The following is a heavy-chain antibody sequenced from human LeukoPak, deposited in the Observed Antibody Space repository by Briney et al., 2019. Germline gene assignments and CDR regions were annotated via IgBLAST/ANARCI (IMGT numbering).Heavy chain of an antibody. CDR1: GYTFTGYY. Sequence: ASVKVSCKASGYTFTGYYMHWVRQAPGQGLEWMGWINPNSGGTNYAQKFQGRVTMTRDTSISTAYMELSRLRSDDTAVYYCAKTYYYDSSGSSWFDPWGQGTLVTVSS. V-gene: IGHV1-2*02. CDR3: AKTYYYDSSGSSWFDP. D-gene: IGHD3-22*01. CDR2: INPNSGGT. J-gene: IGHJ5*02.